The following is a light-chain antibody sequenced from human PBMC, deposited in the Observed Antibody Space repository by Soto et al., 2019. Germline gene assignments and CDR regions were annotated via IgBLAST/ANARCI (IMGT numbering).Light chain of an antibody. CDR2: AAS. Sequence: DIQLTQSPSSLSASLGDRVTITCRSSQSIINFLNWYQHKPGKAPNLLTFAASTLQSGVPSRFSGSGSGTDFTLTISSLQPEDFATYYCQQLERYPSTFGGGTKVDIK. CDR3: QQLERYPST. V-gene: IGKV1-39*01. J-gene: IGKJ4*01. CDR1: QSIINF.